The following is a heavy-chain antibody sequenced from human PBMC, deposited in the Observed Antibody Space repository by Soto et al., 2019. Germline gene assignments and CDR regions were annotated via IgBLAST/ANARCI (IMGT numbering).Heavy chain of an antibody. CDR2: IYSGGST. CDR3: AREGADYGDYYGAFDI. CDR1: GFTVSSNY. V-gene: IGHV3-53*01. D-gene: IGHD4-17*01. J-gene: IGHJ3*02. Sequence: EVQLVESGGGLIQPGGSLRLSCAASGFTVSSNYMSWVRQAPGKGLEWVSVIYSGGSTYYADSVKGRFTISRDNSKNTLYLQMNSLRDEDTAVYYCAREGADYGDYYGAFDIWGQGTMVTVSS.